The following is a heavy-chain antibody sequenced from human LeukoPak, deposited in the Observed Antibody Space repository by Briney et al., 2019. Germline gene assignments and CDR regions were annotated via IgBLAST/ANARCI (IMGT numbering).Heavy chain of an antibody. V-gene: IGHV4-34*01. CDR1: GGSFSGYY. J-gene: IGHJ3*02. D-gene: IGHD5-18*01. CDR2: INHSGST. Sequence: SETLSLTCAVYGGSFSGYYWSWIRQPPGKGLEWIGEINHSGSTNYNPSLKSRVTISVDTSKNQFSLKLSSVTAADTAVYYCAREADTAFAFDIWGQGTKVTVSS. CDR3: AREADTAFAFDI.